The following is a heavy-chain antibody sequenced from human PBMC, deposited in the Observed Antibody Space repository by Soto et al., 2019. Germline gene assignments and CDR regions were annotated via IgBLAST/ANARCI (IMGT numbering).Heavy chain of an antibody. V-gene: IGHV5-51*01. CDR1: GYTLSGYW. CDR2: IYPGDSDA. Sequence: GESLKISCKGSGYTLSGYWIGWVRQLSGKGLESMGIIYPGDSDARYSPSFQGQVTISADESITTAYLQWDSLKASDTAIYYCVVQQKLPWVNAWGQGTLVTVSS. D-gene: IGHD1-1*01. CDR3: VVQQKLPWVNA. J-gene: IGHJ5*02.